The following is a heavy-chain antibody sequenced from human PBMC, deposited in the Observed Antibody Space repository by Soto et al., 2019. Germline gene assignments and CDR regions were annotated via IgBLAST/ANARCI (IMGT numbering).Heavy chain of an antibody. CDR1: GFTFDDYA. CDR2: ISWNSGSI. CDR3: AKDIYYDSSTAFDY. D-gene: IGHD3-22*01. V-gene: IGHV3-9*01. Sequence: LXLSCAASGFTFDDYAMHWVRQAPGKGLEWVSGISWNSGSIGYADSVKGRFTISRDNAKNSLYLQMNSLRAEDTALYYCAKDIYYDSSTAFDYWGQGTLVTVYS. J-gene: IGHJ4*02.